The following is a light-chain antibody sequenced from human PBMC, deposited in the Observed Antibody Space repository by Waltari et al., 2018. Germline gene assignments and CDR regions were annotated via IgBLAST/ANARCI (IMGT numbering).Light chain of an antibody. CDR1: SNDVGNYNL. CDR3: FSYTGDTTLYV. V-gene: IGLV2-23*02. J-gene: IGLJ1*01. CDR2: EVN. Sequence: QSALTQPASVSGSPGQSITIPCTGTSNDVGNYNLVSWYQQYPGKVPQLIIYEVNTRPSGVSHRFSGSKSRNTASLTISGLQAEDEADYYCFSYTGDTTLYVFGTGTKVTVL.